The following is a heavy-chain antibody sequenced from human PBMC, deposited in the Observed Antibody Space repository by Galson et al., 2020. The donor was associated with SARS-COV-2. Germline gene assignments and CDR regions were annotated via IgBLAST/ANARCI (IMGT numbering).Heavy chain of an antibody. Sequence: GESLKISCQGSGYSFNNFWIAWVRQMPGKGLEWVGIIYPGNGDTRYSPSFEGQVTMSVDTSSSTAFLQWNFLKASDSAMYYCARRGGYFEWVPFDSWGQGTLVTVSS. CDR3: ARRGGYFEWVPFDS. CDR1: GYSFNNFW. D-gene: IGHD3-9*01. J-gene: IGHJ5*01. CDR2: IYPGNGDT. V-gene: IGHV5-51*01.